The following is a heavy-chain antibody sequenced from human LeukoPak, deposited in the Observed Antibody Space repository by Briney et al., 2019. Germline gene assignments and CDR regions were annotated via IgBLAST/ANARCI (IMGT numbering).Heavy chain of an antibody. V-gene: IGHV1-69*02. J-gene: IGHJ4*02. CDR3: ARRRGMITFGGPLDY. D-gene: IGHD3-16*01. Sequence: GSSVKVSCKASGGTYSSYTISWVRQAPGQGREWMGRIIPILGIANYAQKFQGRVTITTDESTSTAYMELSSLRSEDTAVYYCARRRGMITFGGPLDYWGQGTLVTVSS. CDR2: IIPILGIA. CDR1: GGTYSSYT.